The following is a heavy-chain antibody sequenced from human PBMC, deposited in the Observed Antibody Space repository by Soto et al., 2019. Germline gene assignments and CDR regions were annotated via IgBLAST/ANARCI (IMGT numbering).Heavy chain of an antibody. CDR3: VRIRYQLPSSVLWLDP. Sequence: SETLSLTCAVYGGFLSESYWTWIRQPPGKGLEWIGEINHVGGTNYNPSLKSRVTMSVDTSQNQFSLRLISVTAADTAMYFCVRIRYQLPSSVLWLDPWGEGTPVTVSS. CDR1: GGFLSESY. J-gene: IGHJ5*02. CDR2: INHVGGT. D-gene: IGHD3-16*01. V-gene: IGHV4-34*01.